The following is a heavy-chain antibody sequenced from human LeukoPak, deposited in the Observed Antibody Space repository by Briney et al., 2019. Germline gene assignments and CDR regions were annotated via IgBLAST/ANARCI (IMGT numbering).Heavy chain of an antibody. Sequence: GGSLRLSCAASGFTFSSYAMSWVRQARGRGVEWVSAISGSGGSTYYADSVKGRFTISRDNSKNTLYLQMNSLRAEDTAVYYCARSGIAAAGTFYKVDYWGQGTLVTVSS. D-gene: IGHD6-13*01. V-gene: IGHV3-23*01. CDR1: GFTFSSYA. J-gene: IGHJ4*02. CDR3: ARSGIAAAGTFYKVDY. CDR2: ISGSGGST.